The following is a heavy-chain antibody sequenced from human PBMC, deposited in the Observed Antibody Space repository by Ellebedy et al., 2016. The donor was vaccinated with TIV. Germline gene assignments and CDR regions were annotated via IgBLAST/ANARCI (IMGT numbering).Heavy chain of an antibody. V-gene: IGHV3-30*18. CDR3: SNGGDEPDF. CDR2: ISDDGSKK. J-gene: IGHJ4*02. CDR1: GFTFNDYA. Sequence: GESLKISXVGSGFTFNDYAIHWVRQAPGKGLEWVAVISDDGSKKFYAESLKGRFTISRDDSKRTVYLQMNSLRREDTAVYYCSNGGDEPDFWGQGTLV.